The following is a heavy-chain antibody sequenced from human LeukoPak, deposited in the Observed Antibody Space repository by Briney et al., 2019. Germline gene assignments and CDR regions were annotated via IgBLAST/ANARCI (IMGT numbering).Heavy chain of an antibody. CDR2: IRYDGSNK. Sequence: GGSLRLSCAASGFTFSSYGMHWVRQAPGKGLEWVAFIRYDGSNKYYADSVKGRFTISRDNSKNTLYLQMNSLRAEDTAVYYCAKSAMIVVGPLDYWGQGTLVTVSS. CDR1: GFTFSSYG. J-gene: IGHJ4*02. CDR3: AKSAMIVVGPLDY. V-gene: IGHV3-30*02. D-gene: IGHD3-22*01.